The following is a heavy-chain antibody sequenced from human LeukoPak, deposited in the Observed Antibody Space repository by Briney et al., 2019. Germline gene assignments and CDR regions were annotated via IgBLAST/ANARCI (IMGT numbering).Heavy chain of an antibody. J-gene: IGHJ4*02. V-gene: IGHV5-51*01. D-gene: IGHD1-26*01. Sequence: GESLKISCKGSGYSFTSYWIAWVRQMPGKGLEWMAIIYPGDSETRYSPSFQGQVTISADKSITTAYLQWSSLKASDTAIYYCARRSSGGSYWDWGQGTLVTVSS. CDR2: IYPGDSET. CDR1: GYSFTSYW. CDR3: ARRSSGGSYWD.